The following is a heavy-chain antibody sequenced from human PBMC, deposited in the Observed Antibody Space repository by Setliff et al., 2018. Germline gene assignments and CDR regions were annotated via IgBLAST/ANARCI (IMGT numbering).Heavy chain of an antibody. CDR2: IYYSGST. CDR3: ARSIDP. J-gene: IGHJ5*02. V-gene: IGHV4-39*07. CDR1: GGSISNSNNP. Sequence: ETLSLTCTVSGGSISNSNNPWGWIRQPPGKGLEWIGSIYYSGSTYYNPSLKSRVTISVDTSKNQFSLKLSSVTAADTAVYYCARSIDPWGQGTLVTVSS.